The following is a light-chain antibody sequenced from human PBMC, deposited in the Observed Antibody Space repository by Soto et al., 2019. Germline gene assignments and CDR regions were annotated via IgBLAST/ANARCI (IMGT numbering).Light chain of an antibody. V-gene: IGKV3D-15*01. CDR2: GAS. Sequence: EIVMTQSPATLSVSPGERATLSCRASQSVSSNVAWYQQKPGQAPRLLIYGASTRATGIPARFSGSGSGTELTLTISSLQSEDFAVYHCQQYNNWLTFGGGTKVDIK. CDR1: QSVSSN. CDR3: QQYNNWLT. J-gene: IGKJ4*01.